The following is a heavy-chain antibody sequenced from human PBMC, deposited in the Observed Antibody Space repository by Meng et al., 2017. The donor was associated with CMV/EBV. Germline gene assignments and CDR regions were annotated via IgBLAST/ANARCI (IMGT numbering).Heavy chain of an antibody. V-gene: IGHV3-30*04. CDR2: ISHDVSNK. CDR1: EFNFSDYS. Sequence: AEFNFSDYSMHCVRPAPGTWLEWVAVISHDVSNKFYADSVKGRLTISRDNSKNTLYLHMTSLRAEDTAVYYCARDSVYRYGYRSFVLWGRGTLVTVSS. J-gene: IGHJ2*01. D-gene: IGHD5-18*01. CDR3: ARDSVYRYGYRSFVL.